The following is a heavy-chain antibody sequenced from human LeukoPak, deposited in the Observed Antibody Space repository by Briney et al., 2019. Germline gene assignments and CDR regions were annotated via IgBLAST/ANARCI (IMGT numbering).Heavy chain of an antibody. D-gene: IGHD2-15*01. CDR2: MNPNSGNT. CDR1: GYTFTSYD. CDR3: ARGYCSGGSCYSETINQNWFDP. J-gene: IGHJ5*02. Sequence: ASVKVSCKASGYTFTSYDINWVRQATGQGLEWMGWMNPNSGNTGYAQKFQGRVTITTDESTSTAYMELSSLRSEDTAVYYCARGYCSGGSCYSETINQNWFDPWGQGTLVTVSS. V-gene: IGHV1-8*01.